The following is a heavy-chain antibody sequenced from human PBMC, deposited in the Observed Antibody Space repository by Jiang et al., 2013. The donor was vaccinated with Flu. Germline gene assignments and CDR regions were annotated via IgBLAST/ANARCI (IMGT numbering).Heavy chain of an antibody. J-gene: IGHJ6*02. CDR2: INTETGDP. CDR1: AYSFTKYA. V-gene: IGHV7-4-1*02. Sequence: QSGSELKKPGASVKVSCKASAYSFTKYALTWVRQAPGQGLEWMGWINTETGDPTYAQAFTGRFVFSSDTSVSTAYLHISGLKAEDTAVYYCAREGYYFDTTGSPRSHGLDVWGPGTAVTVSS. D-gene: IGHD3-22*01. CDR3: AREGYYFDTTGSPRSHGLDV.